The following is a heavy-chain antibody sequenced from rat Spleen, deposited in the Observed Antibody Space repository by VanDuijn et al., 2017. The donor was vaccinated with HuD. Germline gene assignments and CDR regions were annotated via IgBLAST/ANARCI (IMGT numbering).Heavy chain of an antibody. CDR1: GFTFSDYY. J-gene: IGHJ2*01. D-gene: IGHD1-1*01. Sequence: EVRLVESGGDLVQPGRSMKLSCAASGFTFSDYYMAWVRRAPTKGLEWVASISMGGGNTLYRDSVKGRFSISRDNAKSTLYLQMDSLRSEDTASYSCARQWYYFDYWGQGVMVTVSS. V-gene: IGHV5-25*01. CDR2: ISMGGGNT. CDR3: ARQWYYFDY.